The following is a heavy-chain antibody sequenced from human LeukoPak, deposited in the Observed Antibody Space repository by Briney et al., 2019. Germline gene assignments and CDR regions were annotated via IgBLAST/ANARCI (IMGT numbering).Heavy chain of an antibody. J-gene: IGHJ6*02. CDR1: GFTFSGYS. V-gene: IGHV3-21*01. D-gene: IGHD3-3*01. CDR3: ARDLRRVSRFLEWSPADLYYYYGMDV. CDR2: ISSSSSYI. Sequence: GGSLRLSCAASGFTFSGYSMNWVRQAPGKGLEWVSSISSSSSYIYYADSVKGRFTISRDNAKNSLYLQMNSLRAEDTAVYYCARDLRRVSRFLEWSPADLYYYYGMDVWGQGTTVTVSS.